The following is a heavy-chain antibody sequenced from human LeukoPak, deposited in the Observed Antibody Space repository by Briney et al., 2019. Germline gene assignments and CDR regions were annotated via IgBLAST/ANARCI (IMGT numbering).Heavy chain of an antibody. D-gene: IGHD3-10*01. CDR1: GGSISSGSYY. J-gene: IGHJ4*02. Sequence: SETLSLTCTVSGGSISSGSYYWRWIRQPAGKGLEWLGRIYTSGSTNYNPSLKSRVTISVDTSKNQFSLKLSSVTAADTAVYYCASSGSGSLPDYWGQGTLVTVSS. CDR2: IYTSGST. V-gene: IGHV4-61*02. CDR3: ASSGSGSLPDY.